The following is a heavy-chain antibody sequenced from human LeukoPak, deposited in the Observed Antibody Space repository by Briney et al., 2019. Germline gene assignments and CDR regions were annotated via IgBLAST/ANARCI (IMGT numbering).Heavy chain of an antibody. Sequence: PGGSLRLSCVASGFTFSSYAMSWVRQAPGKGLEWVSAISGSGGSTYYADSVKGRFTISRDNSKNTLYLQMNSLRAEDTAVYYCAKDRLVVPAANDYWGQGTLVTVSS. V-gene: IGHV3-23*01. CDR3: AKDRLVVPAANDY. CDR1: GFTFSSYA. D-gene: IGHD2-2*01. J-gene: IGHJ4*02. CDR2: ISGSGGST.